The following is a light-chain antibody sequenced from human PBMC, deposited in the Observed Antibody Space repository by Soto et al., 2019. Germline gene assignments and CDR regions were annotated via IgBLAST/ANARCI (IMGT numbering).Light chain of an antibody. Sequence: QPVLTQSPSASASLGASVRFTCTLSSGHSSDAVAWHQQQPEKGPRFLMKLNSDGSHTKGDGIPDRFSGSSSGAERYLTISNLQSEEEAEYYCQTWGTGTVVFGGGTKLTVL. J-gene: IGLJ2*01. CDR2: LNSDGSH. CDR3: QTWGTGTVV. V-gene: IGLV4-69*01. CDR1: SGHSSDA.